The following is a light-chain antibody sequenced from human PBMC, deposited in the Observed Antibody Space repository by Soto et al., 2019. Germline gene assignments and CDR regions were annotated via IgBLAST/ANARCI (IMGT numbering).Light chain of an antibody. J-gene: IGKJ5*01. CDR1: QSVRTK. V-gene: IGKV3D-15*01. Sequence: ETVMTHSPVTLSLSPGEISTLSCRASQSVRTKLAWYQQKPGQAPRLLIYGASSRATGIPARFSGSGSGTEFTLTISSLQSEDSGVYYCQQYNKWPAEITFGQGTRLEIK. CDR3: QQYNKWPAEIT. CDR2: GAS.